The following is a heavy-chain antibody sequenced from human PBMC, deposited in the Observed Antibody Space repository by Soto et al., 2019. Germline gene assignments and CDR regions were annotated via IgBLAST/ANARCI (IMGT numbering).Heavy chain of an antibody. CDR2: ISYDGSNK. CDR1: GFTFSSYG. D-gene: IGHD6-13*01. CDR3: ANSPVRSRWLYCYYYMDV. Sequence: PGGSLRLSCVASGFTFSSYGMNWVRQAPGKGLEWVAVISYDGSNKYYADPVKGRFTISRDNSKNTLYLQMNSLRAEDTAVYYCANSPVRSRWLYCYYYMDVWGKGTTVTVSS. J-gene: IGHJ6*03. V-gene: IGHV3-30*18.